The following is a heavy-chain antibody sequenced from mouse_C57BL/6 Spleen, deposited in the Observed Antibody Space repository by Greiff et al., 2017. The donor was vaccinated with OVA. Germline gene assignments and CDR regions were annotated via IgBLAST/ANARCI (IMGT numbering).Heavy chain of an antibody. CDR3: ARSYYSNYPFAY. CDR1: GFTFSDYG. Sequence: EVKVVESGGGLVKPGGSLKLSCAASGFTFSDYGMHWVRQAPEKGLEWVAYISSGSSTIYYADTVKGRFTISRDNAKNTLFLQMTSLRSEDTAMYYCARSYYSNYPFAYWGQGTLVTVSA. V-gene: IGHV5-17*01. J-gene: IGHJ3*01. CDR2: ISSGSSTI. D-gene: IGHD2-5*01.